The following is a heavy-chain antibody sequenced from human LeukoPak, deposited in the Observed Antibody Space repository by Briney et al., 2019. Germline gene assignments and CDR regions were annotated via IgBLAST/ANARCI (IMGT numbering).Heavy chain of an antibody. CDR1: GGSISSYY. Sequence: SETLSLTCTVSGGSISSYYWSWIRQPPGKGLEWIGYIYYSGSTNYNPSLKSRVTISVDTSKNQFSLKLSSVTAADTAVYYCARDPARPDYGMDVWGQGTTVTVSS. CDR3: ARDPARPDYGMDV. V-gene: IGHV4-59*01. J-gene: IGHJ6*02. CDR2: IYYSGST.